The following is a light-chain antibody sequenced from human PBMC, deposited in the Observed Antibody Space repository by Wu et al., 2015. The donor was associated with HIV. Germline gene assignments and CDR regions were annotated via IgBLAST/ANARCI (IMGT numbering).Light chain of an antibody. J-gene: IGKJ5*01. CDR2: DAS. Sequence: EIVLTQSPAALSIPPGERATLSCRASRSVSSAVAWYQQKPGQAPRLLIYDASNRATGIPARFTGGGSGTDYSPTISSLEPEDFAVYYCQQHNKWPLTFGQGTRLEIK. V-gene: IGKV3-11*01. CDR3: QQHNKWPLT. CDR1: RSVSSA.